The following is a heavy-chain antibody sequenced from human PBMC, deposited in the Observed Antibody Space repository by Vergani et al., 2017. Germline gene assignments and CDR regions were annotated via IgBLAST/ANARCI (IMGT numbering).Heavy chain of an antibody. D-gene: IGHD2-2*02. CDR2: IYSGGST. J-gene: IGHJ4*02. CDR3: EVVVPAAIPRILVPY. Sequence: EVQLVESGGGLIQPGGSLRLSCAASGFTVSSNYMSWVRQAPGKGLEWVSVIYSGGSTYYAASVKGRFTISRDNSKNTLYLQMNSLRAEDTAVYYCEVVVPAAIPRILVPYWGQGTLVTVSS. V-gene: IGHV3-53*01. CDR1: GFTVSSNY.